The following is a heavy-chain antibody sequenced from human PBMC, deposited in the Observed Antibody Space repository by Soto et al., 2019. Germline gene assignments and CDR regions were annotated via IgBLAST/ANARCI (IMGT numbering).Heavy chain of an antibody. CDR1: GFTFSNAW. Sequence: GGSLRLSCAASGFTFSNAWMSWVRQAPGKGLEWVGRIKSKTDGGTTDYAAPVKGRFTISRDDSKNTLYLQMNSLKTEDTAVYYCTTVNLLRIDFWSGYRHYHMDVWGKGTTVTVSS. CDR3: TTVNLLRIDFWSGYRHYHMDV. CDR2: IKSKTDGGTT. V-gene: IGHV3-15*01. J-gene: IGHJ6*03. D-gene: IGHD3-3*01.